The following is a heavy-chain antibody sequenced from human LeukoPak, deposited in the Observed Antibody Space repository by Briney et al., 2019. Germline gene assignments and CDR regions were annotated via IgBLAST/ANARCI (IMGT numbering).Heavy chain of an antibody. CDR1: GYTFTSYD. J-gene: IGHJ4*02. CDR2: MNPNSGNT. Sequence: ASVKVSCKASGYTFTSYDINWVRQATGQGLEWMGWMNPNSGNTGYAQKFQGRVTMTRNTSISTAYMELSSLRSEDTAVNYCARGIYEYYYDSSGSGGYAYWGQGTLVTVSS. CDR3: ARGIYEYYYDSSGSGGYAY. D-gene: IGHD3-22*01. V-gene: IGHV1-8*01.